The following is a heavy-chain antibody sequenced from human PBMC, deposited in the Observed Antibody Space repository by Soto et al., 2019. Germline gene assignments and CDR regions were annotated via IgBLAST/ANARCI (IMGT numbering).Heavy chain of an antibody. V-gene: IGHV4-30-2*01. Sequence: SETLSLTCAVSGGSISSGGYSWSWIRQPPGKGLEWIGYIYHSGSTYYNPSLKSRVTISVDRSKNQFSLKLSSVTAADTAVYYCASLYYYDSSDYWGQGTLVTVSS. CDR1: GGSISSGGYS. CDR2: IYHSGST. J-gene: IGHJ4*02. D-gene: IGHD3-22*01. CDR3: ASLYYYDSSDY.